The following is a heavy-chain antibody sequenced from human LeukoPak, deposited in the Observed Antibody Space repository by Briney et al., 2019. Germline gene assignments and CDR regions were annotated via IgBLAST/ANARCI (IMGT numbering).Heavy chain of an antibody. D-gene: IGHD2-15*01. J-gene: IGHJ5*02. CDR3: AMRSSIVVVVVGWFDP. Sequence: ETLSLTCAVSGGSISSSNWWSWVRQPPGKGLEWIGEIYHSGSTNYNPSLKSRVTISVDKSKNQFSLKLSSVTAADTAVYYCAMRSSIVVVVVGWFDPWGQGTLVTVSS. V-gene: IGHV4-4*02. CDR2: IYHSGST. CDR1: GGSISSSNW.